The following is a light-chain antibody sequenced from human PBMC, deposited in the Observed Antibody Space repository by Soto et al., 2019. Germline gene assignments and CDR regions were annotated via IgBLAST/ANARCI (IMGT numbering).Light chain of an antibody. CDR1: QGISNW. J-gene: IGKJ3*01. CDR2: AAS. V-gene: IGKV1D-12*01. CDR3: QQGNSFPFT. Sequence: DIQMTQSPSSVSASVGDRVSITCRASQGISNWLAWYQQKPGRAPKLLMYAASSLQSGVSAIFSGSGAGTDFTLTISSLQPEDCATYYCQQGNSFPFTVAAGTKVDTK.